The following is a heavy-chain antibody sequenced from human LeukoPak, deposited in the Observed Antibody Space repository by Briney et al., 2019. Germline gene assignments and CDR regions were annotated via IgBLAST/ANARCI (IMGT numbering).Heavy chain of an antibody. CDR2: ISYDGSNK. CDR3: ARALRVLWFGEPYPGMDV. V-gene: IGHV3-30-3*01. D-gene: IGHD3-10*01. Sequence: PEGSLRLSCAASGFTFSSYAMNWVRQAPGKGLEWVAVISYDGSNKYYADSVKGRFTISRDNSKNTLYLQMNSLRAEDTAVYYCARALRVLWFGEPYPGMDVWGQGTTVTVSS. J-gene: IGHJ6*02. CDR1: GFTFSSYA.